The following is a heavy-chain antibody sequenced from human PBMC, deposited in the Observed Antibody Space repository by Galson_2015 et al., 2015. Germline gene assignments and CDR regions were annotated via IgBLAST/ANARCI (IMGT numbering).Heavy chain of an antibody. CDR2: INPNSGGT. Sequence: QSGAEVKKPGASVKVSCKASGYTFPSYYMHWVRRAPGQGLEWMGRINPNSGGTNYAQKFQGRVTMTRDTSISTAYMELSRLRSDDTAVYYCARDEQGRYCSSTSCYAGSNYWGQGTLVTVSS. D-gene: IGHD2-2*01. J-gene: IGHJ4*02. CDR1: GYTFPSYY. V-gene: IGHV1-2*06. CDR3: ARDEQGRYCSSTSCYAGSNY.